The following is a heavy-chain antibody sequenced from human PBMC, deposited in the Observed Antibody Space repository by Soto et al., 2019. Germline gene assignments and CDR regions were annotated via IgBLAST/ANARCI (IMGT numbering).Heavy chain of an antibody. J-gene: IGHJ6*02. V-gene: IGHV1-58*01. CDR3: AALRVAIRDYYYGMDV. CDR2: IVVGSGNT. D-gene: IGHD3-10*01. CDR1: GFTFTSSA. Sequence: GASVKVSCKASGFTFTSSAVQWVRQARGQRLEWIGWIVVGSGNTNYAQKFQERVTITRDMSTSTAYMELSSLRSEDTAVYYCAALRVAIRDYYYGMDVWGQGTTVTVSS.